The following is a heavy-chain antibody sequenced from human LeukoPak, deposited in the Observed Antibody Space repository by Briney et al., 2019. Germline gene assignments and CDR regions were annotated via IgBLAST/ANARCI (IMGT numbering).Heavy chain of an antibody. CDR2: ISAYNGNT. Sequence: ASVKVSCKASGYTFTSYGISWVRQAPGQGLEWVGWISAYNGNTNYAQKLQGRVTMTTGTSTSTAYMELRSLRSDDTAVYYCARARIAVAGSISDYWGQGTLVTVSS. V-gene: IGHV1-18*01. J-gene: IGHJ4*02. CDR1: GYTFTSYG. CDR3: ARARIAVAGSISDY. D-gene: IGHD6-19*01.